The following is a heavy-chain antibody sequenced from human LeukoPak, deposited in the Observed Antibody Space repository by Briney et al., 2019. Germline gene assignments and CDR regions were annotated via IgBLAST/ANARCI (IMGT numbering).Heavy chain of an antibody. CDR2: ISGSGGST. V-gene: IGHV3-23*01. CDR3: ANRRTTPHYYYGMDV. J-gene: IGHJ6*02. D-gene: IGHD4-17*01. Sequence: GGSLRLSCAASGFTFSSYAMSWVRQAPGKGLEWVSAISGSGGSTYYADSVKGRFTISRDNSKNTLYLQMNSLRAEDTAVYYCANRRTTPHYYYGMDVWGQGTTVTVSS. CDR1: GFTFSSYA.